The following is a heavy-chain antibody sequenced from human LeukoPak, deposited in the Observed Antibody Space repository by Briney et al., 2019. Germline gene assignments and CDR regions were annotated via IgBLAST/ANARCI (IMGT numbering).Heavy chain of an antibody. V-gene: IGHV4-4*07. CDR2: IYTSGST. Sequence: SETLSLTCTVSGGSISSYYWSWIRQPAGKGLEWIGRIYTSGSTNYNPSLKSRVTMSVDTSKNQFSLKLSSVTAADTAVYYCARDRPPYYDYVWGSYGNWFDPWGQGTLVTVSS. D-gene: IGHD3-16*01. CDR1: GGSISSYY. CDR3: ARDRPPYYDYVWGSYGNWFDP. J-gene: IGHJ5*02.